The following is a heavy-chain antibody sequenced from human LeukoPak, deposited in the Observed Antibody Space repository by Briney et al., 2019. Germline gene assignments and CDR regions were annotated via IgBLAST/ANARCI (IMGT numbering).Heavy chain of an antibody. CDR2: IYYSGST. V-gene: IGHV4-39*01. Sequence: PSETLSLXCTVSGGSISSSIYYWGWSRQPPGKGPEWIGSIYYSGSTYYNPSLKSRVIISVDTSKNQFSLKLKSVTAADMAVYYCARLADCSSTSCYDHWGQGTLVTVSS. CDR1: GGSISSSIYY. D-gene: IGHD2-2*01. J-gene: IGHJ4*02. CDR3: ARLADCSSTSCYDH.